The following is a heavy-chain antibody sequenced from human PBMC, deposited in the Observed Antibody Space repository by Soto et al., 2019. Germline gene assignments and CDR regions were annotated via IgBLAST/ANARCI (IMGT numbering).Heavy chain of an antibody. Sequence: ASVKVSCKASGYLFTAYSMHWVRLAPGQGLERMGVVNPSGGSTKYAQNFQGRVTMTRDTSTTTIYMELSSLRSDDTAIYYCAREENCSGGTCYSEYFHRWGQGTLVTVSS. CDR3: AREENCSGGTCYSEYFHR. D-gene: IGHD2-15*01. CDR2: VNPSGGST. CDR1: GYLFTAYS. V-gene: IGHV1-46*01. J-gene: IGHJ1*01.